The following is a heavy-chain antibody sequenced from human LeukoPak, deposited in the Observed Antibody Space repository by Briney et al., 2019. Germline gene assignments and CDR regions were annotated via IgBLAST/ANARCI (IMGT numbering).Heavy chain of an antibody. Sequence: GGSLRLSCAASGFTFSSYNMNWVRQAPGKGLEWVSYISNSGSIIYYADSVKGRFTISRDNAENSLYLHMNSLTDEDTAVYHCARDSTMVRGVVIDRFDYWGQGTLVTVSS. V-gene: IGHV3-48*02. CDR2: ISNSGSII. D-gene: IGHD3-10*01. J-gene: IGHJ4*02. CDR1: GFTFSSYN. CDR3: ARDSTMVRGVVIDRFDY.